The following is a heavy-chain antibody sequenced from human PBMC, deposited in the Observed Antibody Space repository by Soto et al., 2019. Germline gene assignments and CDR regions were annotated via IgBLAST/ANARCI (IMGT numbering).Heavy chain of an antibody. J-gene: IGHJ4*02. D-gene: IGHD5-18*01. V-gene: IGHV4-59*01. CDR1: GGSISSYY. CDR3: ARERGDSDGYYFDY. CDR2: IYYSGST. Sequence: PSETLSLTCTVSGGSISSYYWSWIRQPPGKGLEWIGYIYYSGSTNYNPSPKSRVTISVDTSKNQFPLKLSSVTAADTAVYYCARERGDSDGYYFDYWGQGTLVTVSS.